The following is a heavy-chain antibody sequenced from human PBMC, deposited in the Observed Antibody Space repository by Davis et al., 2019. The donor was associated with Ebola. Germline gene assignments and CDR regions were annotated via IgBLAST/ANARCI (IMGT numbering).Heavy chain of an antibody. V-gene: IGHV3-20*01. CDR2: INWNGAST. J-gene: IGHJ2*01. Sequence: PSETLSLTCTVSGDSMSSISYYWAWVRQAPGKGLEWVAGINWNGASTGYAVSVERRFIISRDNAKNSLYLQINSLRADDTALYHCARSDSGGNWYFDLWGRGTLVTVSS. CDR1: GDSMSSISYY. D-gene: IGHD4-17*01. CDR3: ARSDSGGNWYFDL.